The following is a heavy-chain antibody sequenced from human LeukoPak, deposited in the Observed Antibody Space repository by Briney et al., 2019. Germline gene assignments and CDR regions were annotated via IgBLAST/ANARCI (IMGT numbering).Heavy chain of an antibody. J-gene: IGHJ4*02. D-gene: IGHD6-19*01. Sequence: PGGSLRLSCAASGFTFSSYAMSWVRQAPGKGLEWVSAISGSGGSTYYADSVKGRFTISRDNSKNTLYLQMNSLRAEDTAVYYCARGYMASGIAVAGIGYWGQGTLVTVSP. V-gene: IGHV3-23*01. CDR2: ISGSGGST. CDR1: GFTFSSYA. CDR3: ARGYMASGIAVAGIGY.